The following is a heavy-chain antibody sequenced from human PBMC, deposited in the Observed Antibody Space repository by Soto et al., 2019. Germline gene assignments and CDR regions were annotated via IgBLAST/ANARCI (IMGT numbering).Heavy chain of an antibody. V-gene: IGHV3-7*01. CDR2: IKQDGSEK. CDR3: ARDPRRDALITIFGVGPIYYFDY. J-gene: IGHJ4*02. CDR1: GFTFSSYW. Sequence: GGSLRLSCAASGFTFSSYWMSWVRQAPGKGLEWVANIKQDGSEKYYVDSVKGRFTISRDNAKNSLYLQMNSLRAEDTAVYYCARDPRRDALITIFGVGPIYYFDYWGQGTLVTVSS. D-gene: IGHD3-3*01.